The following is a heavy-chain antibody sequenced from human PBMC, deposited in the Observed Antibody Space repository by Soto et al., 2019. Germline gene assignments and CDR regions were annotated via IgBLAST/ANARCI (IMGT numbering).Heavy chain of an antibody. CDR2: IYYSGST. CDR3: AGNLWGVAFDY. CDR1: GASISSYY. J-gene: IGHJ4*02. V-gene: IGHV4-59*01. Sequence: SETLSLTCTVSGASISSYYWSWIRQPPGKGLEWIGFIYYSGSTNYNPSLKSRVTISVDTSKNQFSLKLTSVTAADMAVYYCAGNLWGVAFDYWGQGTLVTVSS. D-gene: IGHD3-10*01.